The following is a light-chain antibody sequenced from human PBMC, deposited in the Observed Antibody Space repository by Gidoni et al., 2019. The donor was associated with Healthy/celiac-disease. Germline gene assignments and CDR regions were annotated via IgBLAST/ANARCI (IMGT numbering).Light chain of an antibody. CDR3: QQYGSSPPAYT. CDR2: GAS. Sequence: EIVLTQSPGPLSLAPGERATLSCRASQSVSSSYLAGYQQKPGQAPRLLIYGASSRATGIPDRFSGSGSGTDFTLTISRLEPEDFAVYYCQQYGSSPPAYTFXXXTKLEIK. V-gene: IGKV3-20*01. J-gene: IGKJ2*01. CDR1: QSVSSSY.